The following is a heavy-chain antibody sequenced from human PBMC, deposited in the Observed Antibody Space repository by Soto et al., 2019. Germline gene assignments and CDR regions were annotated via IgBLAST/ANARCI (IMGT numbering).Heavy chain of an antibody. CDR2: IYYNGNT. Sequence: QLRLQEAGPGLVKPSETLSLTCTVSGGSISSSSYYWGWIRQPPGKGPEWIGAIYYNGNTYYNPSLKSRVTMSVDTSKNQFSLKLSSAPAAATAMYYCARQTGVFGHYFDYWGQGTLVTVSS. CDR3: ARQTGVFGHYFDY. D-gene: IGHD3-16*01. J-gene: IGHJ4*02. CDR1: GGSISSSSYY. V-gene: IGHV4-39*01.